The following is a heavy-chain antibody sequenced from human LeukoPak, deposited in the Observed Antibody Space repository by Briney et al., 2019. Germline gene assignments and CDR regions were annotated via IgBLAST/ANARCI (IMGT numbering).Heavy chain of an antibody. CDR1: GFTFSSYG. Sequence: GGSLRLSCAASGFTFSSYGMHWVRQAPGKGLEWVAFIRYDGSNKYYADSVKGRFTISRDNSKNTLYLQMNSLRAEDTAVYYCASSIKYSSGWQPDAFDIWGQGTMVTVSS. V-gene: IGHV3-30*02. CDR3: ASSIKYSSGWQPDAFDI. CDR2: IRYDGSNK. J-gene: IGHJ3*02. D-gene: IGHD6-19*01.